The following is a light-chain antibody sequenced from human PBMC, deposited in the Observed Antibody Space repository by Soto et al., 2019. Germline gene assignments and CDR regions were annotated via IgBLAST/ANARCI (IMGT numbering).Light chain of an antibody. CDR2: DAS. CDR3: QQYTNTNNPWM. V-gene: IGKV1-5*01. J-gene: IGKJ1*01. CDR1: QTITTW. Sequence: DIQMTQSPSTLSGSVVDRVTITCLASQTITTWMAWYQQKPGKAPKLLVYDASTLQSGVATRFSGSGSGTEFTLIISGLQPEDSATYYCQQYTNTNNPWMFGQGTKVDIK.